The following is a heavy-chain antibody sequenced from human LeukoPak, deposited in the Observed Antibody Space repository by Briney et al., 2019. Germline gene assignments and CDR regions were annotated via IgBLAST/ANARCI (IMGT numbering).Heavy chain of an antibody. J-gene: IGHJ5*02. D-gene: IGHD4-17*01. CDR1: GFTFSNYG. CDR2: IRSDGSNK. V-gene: IGHV3-30*02. Sequence: GGSLRLSSAASGFTFSNYGMHWVRQAPGKGLEWVAFIRSDGSNKYYADSVKGRVTISRDNSKNTLYLQMNSLRAEDTAVYYCAKATTVTTPYWFDPWGQGTLVTVSS. CDR3: AKATTVTTPYWFDP.